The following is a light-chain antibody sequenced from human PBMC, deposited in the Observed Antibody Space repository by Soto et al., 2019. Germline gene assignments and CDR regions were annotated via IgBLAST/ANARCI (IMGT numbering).Light chain of an antibody. J-gene: IGKJ1*01. V-gene: IGKV1-5*03. CDR2: KAS. CDR3: QQHHEYAAWT. Sequence: DIQMTQFPSTLSASVGDRVTITCRASQSVSIWLAWYQQKPGKAPNLLIYKASSLQSGVPSRFSGSGSGTEFTLTISGLQPEDSATYYCQQHHEYAAWTFGQGTKVEIK. CDR1: QSVSIW.